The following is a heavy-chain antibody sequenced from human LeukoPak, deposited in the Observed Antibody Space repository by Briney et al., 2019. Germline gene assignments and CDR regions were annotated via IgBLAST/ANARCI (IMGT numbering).Heavy chain of an antibody. CDR1: GVSISSSSYF. CDR3: ARVSEMKDAFDI. J-gene: IGHJ3*02. Sequence: PSETLSLTCTVSGVSISSSSYFWVWIRQPPGKGLEWIGSIYYSGSTYYNPSLKSRVTISVDTSKTQSSLKLSSVTAADTAVYYCARVSEMKDAFDIWGQGTMVTVSS. V-gene: IGHV4-39*07. D-gene: IGHD1-14*01. CDR2: IYYSGST.